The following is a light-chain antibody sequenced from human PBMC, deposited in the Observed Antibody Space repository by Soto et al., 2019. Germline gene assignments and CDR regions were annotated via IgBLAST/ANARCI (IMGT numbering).Light chain of an antibody. CDR2: AAS. V-gene: IGKV1-39*01. J-gene: IGKJ5*01. Sequence: IQMTQSPSSLSASVGDRVPITCRASQSISSYLNWYQQKPGKAPKLLIYAASSLQSGGPSRFSGSGAGTDFTLTISSLQPEDFATYYCQQSYSTPQITFGQGTRREI. CDR3: QQSYSTPQIT. CDR1: QSISSY.